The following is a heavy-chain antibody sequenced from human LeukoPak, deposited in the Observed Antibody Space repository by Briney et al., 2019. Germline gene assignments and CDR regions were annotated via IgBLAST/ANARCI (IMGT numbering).Heavy chain of an antibody. Sequence: GGSLRLSCAAFGFTFRSYSMNWVRQAPGKGLEWVSAISGSGDSTYYEDSVKGRFTISRDNSKNTLYLQMNSLRAEDTAVYYCAKAYYYDRAWFDPWGQGTLVTVSS. V-gene: IGHV3-23*01. CDR3: AKAYYYDRAWFDP. CDR2: ISGSGDST. CDR1: GFTFRSYS. J-gene: IGHJ5*02. D-gene: IGHD3-22*01.